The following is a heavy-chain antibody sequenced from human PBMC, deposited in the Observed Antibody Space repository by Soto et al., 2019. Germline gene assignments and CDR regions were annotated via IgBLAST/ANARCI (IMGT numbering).Heavy chain of an antibody. CDR1: GGSISSYY. J-gene: IGHJ6*03. Sequence: SETLSLTCTVSGGSISSYYWSWIRQPPGKGLEWIGYIYYSGSTNYNPSLKSRVTISVDTSKNQFSLKLSSVTAADTALYYCARHSDMAPAAPPYYYYMDVWGKGTTVTVSS. D-gene: IGHD2-2*01. CDR2: IYYSGST. CDR3: ARHSDMAPAAPPYYYYMDV. V-gene: IGHV4-59*08.